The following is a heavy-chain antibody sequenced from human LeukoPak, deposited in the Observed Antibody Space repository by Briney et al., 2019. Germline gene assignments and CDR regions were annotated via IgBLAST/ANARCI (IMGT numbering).Heavy chain of an antibody. CDR1: GGSISSYY. Sequence: PSETLSLTWTLSGGSISSYYWSWIRQPAGKGLEWIGRIYTSGSTNYNPSLKSRVTMSVDTSKNQFSLKLNSLTAADTAVYYCARGKGYCTSTSCGYCSGGSCYAIYYYYYMDDWGKGTTVTVSS. CDR3: ARGKGYCTSTSCGYCSGGSCYAIYYYYYMDD. CDR2: IYTSGST. V-gene: IGHV4-4*07. D-gene: IGHD2-2*01. J-gene: IGHJ6*03.